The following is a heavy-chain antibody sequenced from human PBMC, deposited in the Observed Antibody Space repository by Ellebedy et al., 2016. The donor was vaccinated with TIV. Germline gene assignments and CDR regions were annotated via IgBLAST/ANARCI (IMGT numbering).Heavy chain of an antibody. CDR2: ISAYNGNT. CDR3: AQGYYDSSGYSLRGNYFDY. CDR1: GYTFTSYG. V-gene: IGHV1-18*01. Sequence: AASVKVSCKASGYTFTSYGISWVRQAPGQGLEWMGWISAYNGNTNYAQKLQGRVTMTTDTSTSTAYMELRSLSSDDTAVYYCAQGYYDSSGYSLRGNYFDYWGQGTLVTVSS. J-gene: IGHJ4*02. D-gene: IGHD3-22*01.